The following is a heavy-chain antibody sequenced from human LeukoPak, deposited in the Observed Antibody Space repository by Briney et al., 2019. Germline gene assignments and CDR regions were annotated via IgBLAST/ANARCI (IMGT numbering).Heavy chain of an antibody. CDR2: INDSGST. Sequence: SETLSLTCGVYGGSLSDYYWSWTRQPPGKGLEWIGEINDSGSTNYNPSLKSRVTILVDKSKNQISLKLNSVTAADTAVYYCARRGYNYGYGLRAFDFGGQGTMVTVSS. CDR1: GGSLSDYY. V-gene: IGHV4-34*01. CDR3: ARRGYNYGYGLRAFDF. J-gene: IGHJ3*01. D-gene: IGHD5-18*01.